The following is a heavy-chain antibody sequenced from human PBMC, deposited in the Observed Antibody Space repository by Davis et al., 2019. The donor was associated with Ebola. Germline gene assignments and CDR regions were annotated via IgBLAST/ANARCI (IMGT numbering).Heavy chain of an antibody. CDR2: ISGSGGST. V-gene: IGHV3-23*01. Sequence: GESLKISCAASGFTFSSYAMSWVRQAPGKGLEWVSAISGSGGSTYYADSVKGRFTISRDNSKNTLYLQMNSLRAEDTAVYYCARHRWGQYYDILTGYYGAFDIWGQGTMVTVSS. J-gene: IGHJ3*02. D-gene: IGHD3-9*01. CDR1: GFTFSSYA. CDR3: ARHRWGQYYDILTGYYGAFDI.